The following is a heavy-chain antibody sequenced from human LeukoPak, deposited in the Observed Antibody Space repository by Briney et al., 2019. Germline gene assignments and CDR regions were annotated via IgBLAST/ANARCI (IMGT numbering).Heavy chain of an antibody. J-gene: IGHJ4*02. CDR1: RFSFSTYA. V-gene: IGHV3-23*01. Sequence: GGSLRLSCAASRFSFSTYAMSWVRQAPGKGLEWVSTISSGGDSTYYADSVKGRFTISRDNSKNTLFLQMNGLRADDTAVYYCAKSHSVQYRGYFDSWGQGILVTVSS. CDR3: AKSHSVQYRGYFDS. CDR2: ISSGGDST. D-gene: IGHD1-1*01.